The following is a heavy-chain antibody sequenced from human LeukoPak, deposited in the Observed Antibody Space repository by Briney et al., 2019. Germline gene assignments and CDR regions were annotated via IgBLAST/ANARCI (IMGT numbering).Heavy chain of an antibody. D-gene: IGHD3-22*01. Sequence: GASVKVSCKAPGYTFTGYYMHWVRQAPGQGLEWMGWINPNSGGTNYAQKFQGWVTMTRDTSISTAYMELSRLRSDDTAVYYCARAVDDSSGYYLDYWGQGTLVTVSS. V-gene: IGHV1-2*04. CDR2: INPNSGGT. J-gene: IGHJ4*02. CDR1: GYTFTGYY. CDR3: ARAVDDSSGYYLDY.